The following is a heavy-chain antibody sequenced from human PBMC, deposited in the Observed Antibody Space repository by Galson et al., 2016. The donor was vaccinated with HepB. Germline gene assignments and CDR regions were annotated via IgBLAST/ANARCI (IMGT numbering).Heavy chain of an antibody. J-gene: IGHJ5*02. Sequence: SCKASGYTFTSYAMHWVRQAPGQRLEWMGWINAGNGNTKYSQKFQGRVTITRDTSASTAYMELSSLRAEDTAVYYCASGGYGSSWRKWFDPWGQGTLVTVSS. D-gene: IGHD6-13*01. CDR2: INAGNGNT. CDR3: ASGGYGSSWRKWFDP. V-gene: IGHV1-3*01. CDR1: GYTFTSYA.